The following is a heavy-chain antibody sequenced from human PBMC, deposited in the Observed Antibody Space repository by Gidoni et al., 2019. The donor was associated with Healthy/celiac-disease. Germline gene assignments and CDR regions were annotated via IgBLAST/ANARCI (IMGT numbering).Heavy chain of an antibody. CDR2: IYSGGST. J-gene: IGHJ4*02. Sequence: EVQLVKSAGGLIQPGGALRLSCADSACTVSSNYMSWVRQAPGKGLEWVSVIYSGGSTYYADSVKGRFTISRDNSKNTLYLQMNSLRAEDTAVYYCAREVGYSYGHDYWGQGTLVTVSS. CDR3: AREVGYSYGHDY. D-gene: IGHD5-18*01. V-gene: IGHV3-53*01. CDR1: ACTVSSNY.